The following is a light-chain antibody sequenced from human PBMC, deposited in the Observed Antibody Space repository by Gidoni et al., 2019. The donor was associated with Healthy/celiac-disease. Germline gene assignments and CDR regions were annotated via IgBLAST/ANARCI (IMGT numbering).Light chain of an antibody. Sequence: EIVLTQSPATLSLSPGERATLSCRASQSISTWLAWYRQKPGQAPRLVIDDASNRATGIPARFSGSGSGTDFTLTISSLEPEDFAVYYCQQRSNWPLITFGQGTRLEIK. CDR1: QSISTW. CDR3: QQRSNWPLIT. CDR2: DAS. V-gene: IGKV3-11*01. J-gene: IGKJ5*01.